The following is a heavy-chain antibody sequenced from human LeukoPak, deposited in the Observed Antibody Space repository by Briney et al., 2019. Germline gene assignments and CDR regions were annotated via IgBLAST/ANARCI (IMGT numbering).Heavy chain of an antibody. J-gene: IGHJ4*02. V-gene: IGHV3-64*01. Sequence: GGSPRPSCAASGFTFSNYAMHWGRQAPGEGLEYVSAISDNGGSTYYANSVKGRYTISGDNSKNTLYLQICSVRAEDMATYYCAGWAGRFGSGGSWYDYWGQGTLVTVSS. CDR1: GFTFSNYA. D-gene: IGHD2-15*01. CDR3: AGWAGRFGSGGSWYDY. CDR2: ISDNGGST.